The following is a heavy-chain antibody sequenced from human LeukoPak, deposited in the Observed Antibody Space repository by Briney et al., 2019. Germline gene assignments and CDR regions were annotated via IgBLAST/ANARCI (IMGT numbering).Heavy chain of an antibody. CDR2: INHSGST. CDR3: ARDSYADYLGFDY. V-gene: IGHV4-34*01. D-gene: IGHD4-17*01. Sequence: GSLRLSCAASGFDFSSYAMSWIRQPPGKGLQWIGEINHSGSTNYNPSLKSRVTISVDTSKNQFSLKLSSVTAADTAVYYCARDSYADYLGFDYWGQGNLVTVSS. CDR1: GFDFSSYA. J-gene: IGHJ4*02.